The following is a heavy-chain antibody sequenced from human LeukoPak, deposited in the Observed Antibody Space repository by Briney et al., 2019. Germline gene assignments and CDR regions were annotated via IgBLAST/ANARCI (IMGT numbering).Heavy chain of an antibody. CDR3: AKVNTPPGYSSGWYSG. CDR2: ISGGGLST. Sequence: QSGGSLRLSCAASGFTFSSYAMSWVRQAPGKGLEWVSAISGGGLSTYYADSVKGRFTISRDNSKNTLYLQMNSLRAEDTAVYYCAKVNTPPGYSSGWYSGWGQGTLVTVSS. CDR1: GFTFSSYA. V-gene: IGHV3-23*01. D-gene: IGHD6-19*01. J-gene: IGHJ4*02.